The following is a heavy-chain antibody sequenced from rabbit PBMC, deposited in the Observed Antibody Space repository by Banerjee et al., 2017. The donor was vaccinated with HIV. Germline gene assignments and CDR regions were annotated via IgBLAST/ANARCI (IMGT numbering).Heavy chain of an antibody. D-gene: IGHD1-1*01. Sequence: QSLEEPGGDLVKPGASLTLTCSASGFDLVAYYHMCWVRQAPGKGLEWIACINTSSGNTVYATWAKGRFTISRTSSTTVALQMTRLTAADTATYFCARSSSVFYYYSLWGPGTLVTVS. V-gene: IGHV1S40*01. CDR1: GFDLVAYYH. CDR3: ARSSSVFYYYSL. CDR2: INTSSGNT. J-gene: IGHJ4*01.